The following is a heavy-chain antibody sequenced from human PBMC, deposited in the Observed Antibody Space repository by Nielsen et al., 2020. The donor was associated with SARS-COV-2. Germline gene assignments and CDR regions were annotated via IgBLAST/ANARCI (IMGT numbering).Heavy chain of an antibody. V-gene: IGHV3-64*04. Sequence: WIRQPPGKGLEFVSGINNNGGITYYADSVKGRFTISRDNSKNTLYLQMNSLRAEDTAVYYCARESVNYYDSSGYHHTTAFDIWGQGTMVTVSS. CDR2: INNNGGIT. J-gene: IGHJ3*02. CDR3: ARESVNYYDSSGYHHTTAFDI. D-gene: IGHD3-22*01.